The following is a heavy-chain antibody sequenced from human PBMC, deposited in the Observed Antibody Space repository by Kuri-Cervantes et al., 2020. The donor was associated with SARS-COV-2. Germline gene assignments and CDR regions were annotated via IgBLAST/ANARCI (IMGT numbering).Heavy chain of an antibody. V-gene: IGHV3-73*01. D-gene: IGHD5-18*01. CDR3: ARSAIQLWYGYGMDV. Sequence: GESLKISCAASGFTFSGSAMHWVRQASGKGLEWVGRIRSKANSYATAYAASVKGRFTISRDDSKNTAYLQMNSLKTEDTAVYYCARSAIQLWYGYGMDVWGQGTTVTVSS. CDR2: IRSKANSYAT. J-gene: IGHJ6*02. CDR1: GFTFSGSA.